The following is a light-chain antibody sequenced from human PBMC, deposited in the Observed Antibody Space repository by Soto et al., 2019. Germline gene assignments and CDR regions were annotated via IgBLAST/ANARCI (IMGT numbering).Light chain of an antibody. CDR1: SSDVGGYNY. V-gene: IGLV2-14*01. CDR3: SSYTSSRAYV. CDR2: EVS. Sequence: QSPLSPPASVSGSPGQSICISCTGTSSDVGGYNYVSWYQQQSGKAPNLMIHEVSNRPSGVSNRFSGYKSGNTASLTISGLQAEDEADYYCSSYTSSRAYVFGIGTKVTVL. J-gene: IGLJ1*01.